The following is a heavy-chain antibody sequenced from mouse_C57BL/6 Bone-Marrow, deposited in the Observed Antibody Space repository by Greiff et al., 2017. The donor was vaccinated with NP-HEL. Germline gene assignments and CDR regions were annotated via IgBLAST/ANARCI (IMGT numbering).Heavy chain of an antibody. CDR3: TRGLRRRGYFDY. D-gene: IGHD1-1*01. CDR1: GFTFSSYA. J-gene: IGHJ2*01. V-gene: IGHV5-9-1*02. Sequence: EVKVLESGEGLVKPGGSLKLSCAASGFTFSSYAMSWVRQTPEKRLEWVASISRGGDYTYYADTVKGRFTIARDNARNTRYLEMSRLKSEDTAMYYWTRGLRRRGYFDYWGQGTTLTVSS. CDR2: ISRGGDYT.